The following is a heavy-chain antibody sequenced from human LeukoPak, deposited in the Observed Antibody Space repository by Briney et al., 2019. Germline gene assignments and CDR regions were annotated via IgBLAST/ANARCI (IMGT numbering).Heavy chain of an antibody. CDR3: ARAGYYDSSGYSILYYYYYMDV. Sequence: SVKVSCKASGGTFSSYAISWVRQARGQGIEWMGGIIPIFGTANYAQKLQGRVTINTDESKRKAYMEVSRLRSEDTAVYYSARAGYYDSSGYSILYYYYYMDVWGKGTTVTVSS. CDR1: GGTFSSYA. CDR2: IIPIFGTA. V-gene: IGHV1-69*05. J-gene: IGHJ6*03. D-gene: IGHD3-22*01.